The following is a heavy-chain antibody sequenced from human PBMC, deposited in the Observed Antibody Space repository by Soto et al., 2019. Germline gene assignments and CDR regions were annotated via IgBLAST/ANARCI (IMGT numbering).Heavy chain of an antibody. CDR2: IIPIFGTA. CDR1: GGTFSSYA. D-gene: IGHD3-9*01. CDR3: ARDRSEYYDILTGSDYYYYGMDV. Sequence: GASVKVSCKASGGTFSSYAISWVRQAPGQGLEWMGGIIPIFGTANYAQKFQGRVTITADESTSTAYMELSSLRSEDTAVYYCARDRSEYYDILTGSDYYYYGMDVWRQGTTVTVSS. J-gene: IGHJ6*02. V-gene: IGHV1-69*13.